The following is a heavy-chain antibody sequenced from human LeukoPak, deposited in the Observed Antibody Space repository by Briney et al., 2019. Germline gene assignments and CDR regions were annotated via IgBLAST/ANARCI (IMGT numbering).Heavy chain of an antibody. CDR3: ARLATLYYYYGMDV. Sequence: PSETLSLTCTVSGGSISSGGYYWSWIRQHPGKGLEWIGYIYYSGSTYYNPSLKSRVTISVDTSKNQFSLKLSSVTAADTAVYYCARLATLYYYYGMDVWGQGTTVTVSS. CDR1: GGSISSGGYY. CDR2: IYYSGST. J-gene: IGHJ6*02. V-gene: IGHV4-31*03.